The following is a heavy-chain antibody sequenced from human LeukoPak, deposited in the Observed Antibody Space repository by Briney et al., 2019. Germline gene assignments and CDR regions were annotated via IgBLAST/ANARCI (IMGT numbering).Heavy chain of an antibody. CDR3: ARSKDYGDYYYFDY. D-gene: IGHD4-17*01. CDR2: ISSRSTYI. Sequence: PGGSLRLSCAASRFTFSSNTMIWVRQAPGKGLEWVSSISSRSTYIYYSDSVKGRFTISRDNAQKSMYMQMNSLRADDTAVYYCARSKDYGDYYYFDYWGQGTLVTVSS. V-gene: IGHV3-21*01. J-gene: IGHJ4*02. CDR1: RFTFSSNT.